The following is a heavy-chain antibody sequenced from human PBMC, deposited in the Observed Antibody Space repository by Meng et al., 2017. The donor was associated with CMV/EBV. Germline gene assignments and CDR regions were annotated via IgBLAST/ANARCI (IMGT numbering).Heavy chain of an antibody. V-gene: IGHV4-61*01. J-gene: IGHJ5*02. CDR3: ARVGGFLEWFDP. CDR1: GGSVSSSSYY. CDR2: IYYSGST. D-gene: IGHD3-3*01. Sequence: ESLKISCTVSGGSVSSSSYYWSWIRQPPGKGLEWIGYIYYSGSTNYNPSLKSRVTISVDTSKNQFSLKLSSVTAADTAVYYCARVGGFLEWFDPWGQGTLVTVSS.